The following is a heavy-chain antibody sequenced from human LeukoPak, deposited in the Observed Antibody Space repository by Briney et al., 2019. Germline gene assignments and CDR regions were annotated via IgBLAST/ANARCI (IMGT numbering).Heavy chain of an antibody. CDR2: INQDGSEK. CDR3: ARDEYDFWSGYYYPDY. V-gene: IGHV3-7*01. CDR1: GFTFSSYA. D-gene: IGHD3-3*01. J-gene: IGHJ4*02. Sequence: GGSLRLSCAASGFTFSSYAMSWVRQAPGKGLEWVATINQDGSEKYSVDSVKGRFTISRDNAKNSLYLQMNSLRAEDTAVYYCARDEYDFWSGYYYPDYWGQGTLVTVSS.